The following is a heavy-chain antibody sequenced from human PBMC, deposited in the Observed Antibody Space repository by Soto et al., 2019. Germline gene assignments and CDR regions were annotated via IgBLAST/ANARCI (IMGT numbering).Heavy chain of an antibody. CDR3: AASYPNYDFLFYGRDV. CDR1: GYMFSKYG. V-gene: IGHV1-18*04. J-gene: IGHJ6*02. Sequence: ASVKVSCKASGYMFSKYGVSWVRQAPGQGLEWIGWIIAYNGNTNLAQNFQGRVTITRDMSTSTAYMELSSLRSEDTAFYYCAASYPNYDFLFYGRDVWGQGTTVTVSS. D-gene: IGHD3-3*01. CDR2: IIAYNGNT.